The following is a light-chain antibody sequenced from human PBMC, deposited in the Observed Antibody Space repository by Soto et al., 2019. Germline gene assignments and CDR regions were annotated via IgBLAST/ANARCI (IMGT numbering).Light chain of an antibody. CDR3: QQYNNWPPDDT. V-gene: IGKV3-15*01. CDR1: QSVSSN. Sequence: EIVMTQSPATLSVSPGERATLSCRASQSVSSNLAWYQQKPGQAPRLLIYGASTRATGIPARFSGSGSGTEFTLTISSLQSEDSAVYYCQQYNNWPPDDTFGQGTKLEIK. CDR2: GAS. J-gene: IGKJ2*01.